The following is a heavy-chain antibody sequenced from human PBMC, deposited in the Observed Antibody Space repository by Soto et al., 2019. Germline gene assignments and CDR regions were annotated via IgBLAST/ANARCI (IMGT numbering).Heavy chain of an antibody. J-gene: IGHJ6*03. D-gene: IGHD5-18*01. CDR2: IYSGGST. Sequence: ESGGGLVQPGGSLRLSCAASGFTVSSNYMSWVRQAPGKGLEWVSVIYSGGSTYYADSVKGRFTISRHNSKNTLYLQMNSLRAEDTAVYYCARRTGGYSLYYYYYMDVWGKGTTVTVSS. V-gene: IGHV3-53*04. CDR3: ARRTGGYSLYYYYYMDV. CDR1: GFTVSSNY.